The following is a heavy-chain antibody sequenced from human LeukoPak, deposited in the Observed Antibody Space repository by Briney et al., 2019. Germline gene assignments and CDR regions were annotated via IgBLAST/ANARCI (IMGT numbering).Heavy chain of an antibody. CDR1: GYSFTSYW. CDR2: IDPSDSYT. D-gene: IGHD3-10*01. V-gene: IGHV5-10-1*01. Sequence: HGESLKISCKGSGYSFTSYWISWVRQMPGKGLEWMRRIDPSDSYTNYSPSFQGHVTISADKSISTAYLQWSSLKASDTAMYYCARSRESRGYYYGSGSYPVDYWGQGTLVTVSS. J-gene: IGHJ4*02. CDR3: ARSRESRGYYYGSGSYPVDY.